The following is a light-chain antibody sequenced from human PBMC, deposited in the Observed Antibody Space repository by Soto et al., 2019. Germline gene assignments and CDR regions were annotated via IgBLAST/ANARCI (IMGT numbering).Light chain of an antibody. J-gene: IGLJ1*01. Sequence: QSVLTQPASVSESPGQSITISCTGTSSDVGGYNYVSWYQQHPGKAPKLMIDEVSNRPSGVSSRFSGSKSGNTASLTISGLQAEDEADYYCSSYTSSSTPYVFGTGTKVTVL. V-gene: IGLV2-14*01. CDR1: SSDVGGYNY. CDR2: EVS. CDR3: SSYTSSSTPYV.